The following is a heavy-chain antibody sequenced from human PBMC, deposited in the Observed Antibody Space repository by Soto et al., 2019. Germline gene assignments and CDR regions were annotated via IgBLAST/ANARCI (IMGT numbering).Heavy chain of an antibody. J-gene: IGHJ4*02. D-gene: IGHD5-12*01. Sequence: PGPALKISCKGSGYSFTSYWIGWVRQMPGKGLEWMGIIYPGDSDTRYSPSFQGQVTISADKSISTAYLQWSSLKASDTAMYYCAVPNPDWATPSHLPCYWGQGTLVTVSS. CDR2: IYPGDSDT. CDR1: GYSFTSYW. CDR3: AVPNPDWATPSHLPCY. V-gene: IGHV5-51*01.